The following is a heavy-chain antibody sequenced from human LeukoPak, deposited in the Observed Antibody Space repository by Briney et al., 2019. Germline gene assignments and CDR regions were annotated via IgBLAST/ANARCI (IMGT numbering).Heavy chain of an antibody. D-gene: IGHD5-24*01. CDR1: GGSISSGDYY. CDR2: IYYSGST. V-gene: IGHV4-30-4*01. J-gene: IGHJ4*02. CDR3: ARAVATTLDY. Sequence: SETLSLTCTVSGGSISSGDYYWSWIRQPPGKGLEWIGYIYYSGSTYYDPSLKSRVTISVDTSKNQFSLKLSSVTAADTAVYYCARAVATTLDYWGQGTLVTVSS.